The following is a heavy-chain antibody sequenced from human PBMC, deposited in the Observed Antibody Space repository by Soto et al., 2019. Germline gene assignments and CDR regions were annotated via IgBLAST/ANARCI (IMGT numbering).Heavy chain of an antibody. D-gene: IGHD6-13*01. Sequence: SSETLSLTCTVSGGSIRSSNYYWAWVRQPPGKGLEWIANIYYSGDTYFHPSLRSRLTVSVDTSKNQFSLKLSSLTAADTAMYYCASLQVPGNFDYWGQETLVTVPQ. V-gene: IGHV4-39*01. CDR3: ASLQVPGNFDY. CDR1: GGSIRSSNYY. CDR2: IYYSGDT. J-gene: IGHJ4*02.